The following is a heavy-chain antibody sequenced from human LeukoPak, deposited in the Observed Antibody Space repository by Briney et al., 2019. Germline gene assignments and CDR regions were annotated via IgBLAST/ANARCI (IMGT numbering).Heavy chain of an antibody. CDR1: GGSISSSSYY. CDR3: AKGAGPPWFDP. J-gene: IGHJ5*02. CDR2: IYYSGST. V-gene: IGHV4-39*07. D-gene: IGHD6-19*01. Sequence: SETLSLTCTVSGGSISSSSYYWGWIRQPPGKGLEWIGSIYYSGSTYYNPSLKSRVTISVDTSKNQFSLKLSSVTAADTAVYYCAKGAGPPWFDPWGQGTLVTVSS.